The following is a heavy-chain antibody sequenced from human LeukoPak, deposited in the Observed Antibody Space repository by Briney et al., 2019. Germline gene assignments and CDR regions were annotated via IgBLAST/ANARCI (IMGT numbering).Heavy chain of an antibody. Sequence: GGSLRLSCAASGFTFSSYGMHWVRQAPGKGLEWVAVISYDGSNKYYADSVKGRFTISRDNSKNTLYLQMNSLRAEDTAVYYCAKDESTLPYYFDYWGQGTLVTVSS. CDR3: AKDESTLPYYFDY. V-gene: IGHV3-30*18. J-gene: IGHJ4*02. CDR1: GFTFSSYG. CDR2: ISYDGSNK.